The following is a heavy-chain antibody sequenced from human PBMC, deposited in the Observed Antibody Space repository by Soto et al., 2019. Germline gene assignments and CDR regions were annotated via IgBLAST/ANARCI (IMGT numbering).Heavy chain of an antibody. CDR2: IIPIFGTA. J-gene: IGHJ6*02. CDR3: TREGSAPYYYYGMDA. D-gene: IGHD3-10*01. CDR1: GCTFSSYA. V-gene: IGHV1-69*05. Sequence: SVKVSCKASGCTFSSYAISWVRQAPGQGLEWMGGIIPIFGTANYAQKFQGRVTMTTDTSTSTAYMELRSLRSDDTAIYYCTREGSAPYYYYGMDAWGQGTTVTVS.